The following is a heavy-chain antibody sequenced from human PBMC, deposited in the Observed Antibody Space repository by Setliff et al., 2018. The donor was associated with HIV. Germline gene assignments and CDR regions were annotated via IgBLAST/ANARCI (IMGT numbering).Heavy chain of an antibody. Sequence: KLSETLSLTCSVSGGSITSSGYHWGWIRQPPGKGLEWIGNIYYSGDTFYNASLRSRLTLSVDTSKNQFSLKLNSVTASDTAMYYCTRHRGPPWDAFDIWGQGTMVTVSS. J-gene: IGHJ3*02. CDR1: GGSITSSGYH. V-gene: IGHV4-39*01. CDR2: IYYSGDT. CDR3: TRHRGPPWDAFDI.